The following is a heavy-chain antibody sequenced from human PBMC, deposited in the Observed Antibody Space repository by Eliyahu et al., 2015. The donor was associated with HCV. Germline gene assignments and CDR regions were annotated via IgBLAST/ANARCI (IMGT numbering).Heavy chain of an antibody. CDR3: AKPKTIFGVVHWNWLDS. Sequence: QVQLVESGGGVVQPGXSVRLSCVGSGFXXSSFGMHWVRQAXGKGLEXLSVISYDGSNKFYADSXKGRFTVSRDNSNNTLSLQMNSLRPDDTAVYFCAKPKTIFGVVHWNWLDSWGQGTLVTVSS. CDR1: GFXXSSFG. D-gene: IGHD3-3*01. J-gene: IGHJ5*01. V-gene: IGHV3-30*18. CDR2: ISYDGSNK.